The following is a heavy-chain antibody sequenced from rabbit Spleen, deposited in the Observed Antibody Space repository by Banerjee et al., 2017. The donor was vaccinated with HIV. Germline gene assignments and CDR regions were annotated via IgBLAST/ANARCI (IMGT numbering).Heavy chain of an antibody. V-gene: IGHV1S45*01. CDR3: ARDRADIGGDYGPYYFDL. J-gene: IGHJ4*01. Sequence: QEQLEESGGDLVKPGASLTLTYMSSGLDFSSSYWICWVRQAPGKGLEWVACIDTGRRGTTYYASWAKGRFTISKTSSTTVTLQMTSLTVADTATYFCARDRADIGGDYGPYYFDLWGQGTLVTVS. CDR2: IDTGRRGTT. D-gene: IGHD2-1*01. CDR1: GLDFSSSYW.